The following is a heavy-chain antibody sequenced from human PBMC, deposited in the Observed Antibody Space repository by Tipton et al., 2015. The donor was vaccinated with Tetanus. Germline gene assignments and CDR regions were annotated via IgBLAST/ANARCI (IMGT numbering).Heavy chain of an antibody. V-gene: IGHV3-48*04. J-gene: IGHJ4*02. CDR1: GLSLSRDT. Sequence: SLRLSCAASGLSLSRDTMNWVRQAPGKGLEWISYISVSGATIFYADSVKGRFTISRDNSKNSLYLQMNSLRAEDTAVYYCARGTSRIVYYFDYWGQGTLVTVSS. D-gene: IGHD2-21*01. CDR2: ISVSGATI. CDR3: ARGTSRIVYYFDY.